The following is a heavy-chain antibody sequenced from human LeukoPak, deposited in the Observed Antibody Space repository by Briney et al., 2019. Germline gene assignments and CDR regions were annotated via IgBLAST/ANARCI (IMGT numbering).Heavy chain of an antibody. CDR2: IYYSGST. CDR3: ARLRRFGPSGGWFDL. V-gene: IGHV4-39*07. J-gene: IGHJ5*02. Sequence: PSETLSFTCTVSGGSISSSSYYWGWIRQPPGKGLEWIGSIYYSGSTYYNPSLKSRVTIAVDTPKNQFSLKLSSVTAADTAVYYCARLRRFGPSGGWFDLWGQGTLVTVSA. D-gene: IGHD3-10*01. CDR1: GGSISSSSYY.